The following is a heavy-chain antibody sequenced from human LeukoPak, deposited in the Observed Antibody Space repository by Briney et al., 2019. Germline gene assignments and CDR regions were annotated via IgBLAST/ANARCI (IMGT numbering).Heavy chain of an antibody. Sequence: GGSLRLSCAASGFTFSSYAMSWVRQAPGKGLEWVSAISGSGGSTYYADSVKGRFIISREDSKNTLYLQMNSLRDEETAVHYCARADYGGNPYYYGMGVWGQGTTVIVSS. D-gene: IGHD4-23*01. J-gene: IGHJ6*02. CDR1: GFTFSSYA. V-gene: IGHV3-23*01. CDR3: ARADYGGNPYYYGMGV. CDR2: ISGSGGST.